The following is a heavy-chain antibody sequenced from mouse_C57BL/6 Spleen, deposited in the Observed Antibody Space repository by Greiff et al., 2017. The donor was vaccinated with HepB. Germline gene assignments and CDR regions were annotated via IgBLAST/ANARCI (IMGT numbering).Heavy chain of an antibody. D-gene: IGHD4-1*01. Sequence: EVQLQQSGPGLVKPSQSLSLTCSVTGYSITSGYYWNWIRQFPGNKLEWMGYISYDGSNNYNPSLKNRISITRDTSKNQFFLKLNSVITEDTATYYCARGLGRGGFDYWGQGTTLTVSS. J-gene: IGHJ2*01. CDR2: ISYDGSN. V-gene: IGHV3-6*01. CDR3: ARGLGRGGFDY. CDR1: GYSITSGYY.